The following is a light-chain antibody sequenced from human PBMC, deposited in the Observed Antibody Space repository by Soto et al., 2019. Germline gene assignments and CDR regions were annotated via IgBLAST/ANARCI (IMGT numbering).Light chain of an antibody. CDR2: GAS. V-gene: IGKV3-15*01. Sequence: IVMTQSPATLSVSPGEGATLFCRASQSVSTKLAWYQQRPGQAPRLLIYGASTKATGVPARFSGGGSGTEFTLTISSLQSEDFAINFCQQYDNWRTFGQGTKVDIK. J-gene: IGKJ1*01. CDR3: QQYDNWRT. CDR1: QSVSTK.